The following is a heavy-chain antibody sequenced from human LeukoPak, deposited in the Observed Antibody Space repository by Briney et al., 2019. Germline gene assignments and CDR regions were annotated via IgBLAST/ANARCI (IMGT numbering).Heavy chain of an antibody. Sequence: ASVKVSCKVSGYTFTSYGISWVRQAPGQGLEWMGWISAYNGNTNYAQKLQGRVTMTTDTSTSTAYMELRSLRSDDTAVYYCARAAYYDILTGYLTVGGCDYWGQGTLVTVSS. D-gene: IGHD3-9*01. V-gene: IGHV1-18*01. J-gene: IGHJ4*02. CDR3: ARAAYYDILTGYLTVGGCDY. CDR1: GYTFTSYG. CDR2: ISAYNGNT.